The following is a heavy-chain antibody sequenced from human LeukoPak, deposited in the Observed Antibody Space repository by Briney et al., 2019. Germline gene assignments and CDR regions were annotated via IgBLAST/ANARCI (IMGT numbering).Heavy chain of an antibody. CDR3: ARSALDWFDP. CDR1: GGCISSGGYY. V-gene: IGHV4-31*03. Sequence: SETLSLTCTVSGGCISSGGYYWSWIRQHPGKGLEWIGYIYYSGSTYYNPSLKSRVTISVDTSKNQFSLKLSSVTAADTAVYYCARSALDWFDPWGQGTLVTVSS. J-gene: IGHJ5*02. CDR2: IYYSGST.